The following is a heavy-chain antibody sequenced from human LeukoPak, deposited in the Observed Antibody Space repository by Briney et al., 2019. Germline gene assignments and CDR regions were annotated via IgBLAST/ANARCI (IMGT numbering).Heavy chain of an antibody. CDR2: IKQDGSEK. Sequence: PGGSLRLSCAASGFTFSSYWMSWVRQAPGKGLEWVAYIKQDGSEKYYVDSVKGRVTISRDNDKNYLFLQMNSLRVEDTALYFCAKDLNTLWFGEGVLCDWGQGTLVTVSS. V-gene: IGHV3-7*03. J-gene: IGHJ4*02. CDR3: AKDLNTLWFGEGVLCD. D-gene: IGHD3-10*01. CDR1: GFTFSSYW.